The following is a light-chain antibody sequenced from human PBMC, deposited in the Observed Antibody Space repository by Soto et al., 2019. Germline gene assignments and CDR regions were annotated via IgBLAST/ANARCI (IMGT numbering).Light chain of an antibody. J-gene: IGLJ1*01. CDR1: KNDIGVYDF. Sequence: SVLTQPPSASGSPGESVAISCTGTKNDIGVYDFVSWYQHHPGKAPRLIIYEVVQRPSGVPDRFSGSKSGHTASLTVSGLQAAAEADYFCTSYAGTNTYVFGSGPNVTVL. CDR2: EVV. CDR3: TSYAGTNTYV. V-gene: IGLV2-8*01.